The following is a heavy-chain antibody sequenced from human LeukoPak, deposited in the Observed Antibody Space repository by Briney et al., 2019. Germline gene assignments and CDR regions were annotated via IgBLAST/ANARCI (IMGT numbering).Heavy chain of an antibody. D-gene: IGHD3-10*01. J-gene: IGHJ4*02. Sequence: SVKVSCKASGGTFSRYAISWVRQAPGQGLEWMGGIIPIFGTANYAQKFQGRVTSTGDESTSTAYMELSSMRSEDAGVYYCPRDSTMVRVVTDYWGQGTLVTVSS. CDR3: PRDSTMVRVVTDY. CDR1: GGTFSRYA. V-gene: IGHV1-69*01. CDR2: IIPIFGTA.